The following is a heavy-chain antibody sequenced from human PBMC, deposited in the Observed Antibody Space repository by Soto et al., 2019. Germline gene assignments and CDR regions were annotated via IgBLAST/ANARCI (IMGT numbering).Heavy chain of an antibody. D-gene: IGHD1-1*01. CDR3: ARDRHETTALAPYNWFES. J-gene: IGHJ5*01. CDR1: GFTFSSYS. CDR2: ISSSSSYV. Sequence: EVQLVESGGGLVKPGGSLRLCCAASGFTFSSYSMNWVRQAPGKGLEWVSSISSSSSYVYYADSVKGRFTISRDNAKNSLYLQMNSLTAEVTAVYYCARDRHETTALAPYNWFESWGQGTLVTVSS. V-gene: IGHV3-21*01.